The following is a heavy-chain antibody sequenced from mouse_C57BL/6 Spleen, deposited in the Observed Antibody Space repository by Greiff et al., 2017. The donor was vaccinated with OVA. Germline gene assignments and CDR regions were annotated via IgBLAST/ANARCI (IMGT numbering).Heavy chain of an antibody. Sequence: VQLQQSGPELVQPGASVKISCKASGYSFTDSHINWVKPSNGKSLAWIGVINPNYGTSSYNQKFKGKATLTVDQSSSPAYMQLNSLTSEDSAVYYCAREGDGGCDYWGQGTTLTVSS. CDR1: GYSFTDSH. D-gene: IGHD3-3*01. V-gene: IGHV1-39*01. CDR3: AREGDGGCDY. J-gene: IGHJ2*01. CDR2: INPNYGTS.